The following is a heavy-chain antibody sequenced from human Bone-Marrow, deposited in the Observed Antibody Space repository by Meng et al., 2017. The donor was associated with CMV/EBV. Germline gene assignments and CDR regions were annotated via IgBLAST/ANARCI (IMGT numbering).Heavy chain of an antibody. J-gene: IGHJ6*02. V-gene: IGHV3-21*01. D-gene: IGHD1-14*01. CDR2: ISSSSSYI. CDR3: ARRGILGYYYGMDV. CDR1: GFTFSSYS. Sequence: GESLKISCAASGFTFSSYSMNWVRQAPGKGLEWVSSISSSSSYIYYADSVKGRFTISRDNAKNSLYLQMNSLRAEDTAVYYCARRGILGYYYGMDVWGQGITVTVSS.